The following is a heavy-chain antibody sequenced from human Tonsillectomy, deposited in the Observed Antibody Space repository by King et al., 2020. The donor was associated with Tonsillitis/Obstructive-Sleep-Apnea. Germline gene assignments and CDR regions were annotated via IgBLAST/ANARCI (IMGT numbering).Heavy chain of an antibody. Sequence: VQLVESGGGLVQPGGSLRLSCAASGFTFSSYWMHWVRQAPGKGLVWVSRINSDGSSTSYADSVKGRFTISRDNAKNTLYLQMNSLRAEDTAVYYFARGPSSSWSSDAFDIWGQGTMVTVSS. J-gene: IGHJ3*02. V-gene: IGHV3-74*01. D-gene: IGHD6-13*01. CDR1: GFTFSSYW. CDR2: INSDGSST. CDR3: ARGPSSSWSSDAFDI.